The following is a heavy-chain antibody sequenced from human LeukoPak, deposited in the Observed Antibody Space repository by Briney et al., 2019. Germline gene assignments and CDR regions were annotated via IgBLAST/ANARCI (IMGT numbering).Heavy chain of an antibody. V-gene: IGHV4-34*01. J-gene: IGHJ6*02. D-gene: IGHD2-15*01. CDR1: GGSFSGYY. CDR3: ARDCSGGSCRGPYYCYGMDV. CDR2: INHSGST. Sequence: SETLSLTCAVYGGSFSGYYWSCIRQPPGKGLEWIGEINHSGSTNYSPSLKSRVTISVDTSKNQFSLKLSSVTAADTAVYYCARDCSGGSCRGPYYCYGMDVWGQGTTVTVSS.